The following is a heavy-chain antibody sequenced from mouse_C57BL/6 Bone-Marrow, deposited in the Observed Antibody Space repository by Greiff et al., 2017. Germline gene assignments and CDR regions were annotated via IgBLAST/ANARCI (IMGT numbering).Heavy chain of an antibody. D-gene: IGHD2-2*01. CDR3: ARGLRAMDY. V-gene: IGHV1-31*01. Sequence: EVKLMESGPELVQPGASVRISCKASGYSFTGYYMHWVMQSHGNILDWIGFIYHYNGVSSSNQKSNGKGTLTVDKSSSTAYMKLRSLTSEDSAVYYCARGLRAMDYWGQGTSVTVSS. CDR1: GYSFTGYY. J-gene: IGHJ4*01. CDR2: IYHYNGVS.